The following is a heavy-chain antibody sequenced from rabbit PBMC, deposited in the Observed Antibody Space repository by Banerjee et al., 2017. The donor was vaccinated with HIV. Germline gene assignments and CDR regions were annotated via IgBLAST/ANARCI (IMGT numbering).Heavy chain of an antibody. V-gene: IGHV1S40*01. Sequence: QSLEESGGDLVKPGASLTLTCTASGFSFSSYWMCWVRQAPGKGLEWIGCISTGDGSTYYAGWAKGRFTISKTASTTVTLQMTSLTAADTATYFCARSDYTYGYAYANDAFDPWGQGTLSPS. CDR2: ISTGDGST. CDR3: ARSDYTYGYAYANDAFDP. J-gene: IGHJ2*01. CDR1: GFSFSSYW. D-gene: IGHD6-1*01.